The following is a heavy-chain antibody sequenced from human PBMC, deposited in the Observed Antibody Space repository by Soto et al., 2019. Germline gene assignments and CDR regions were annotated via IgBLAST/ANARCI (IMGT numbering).Heavy chain of an antibody. V-gene: IGHV4-34*01. CDR1: GGSFSGYY. J-gene: IGHJ5*02. CDR2: INHSGST. CDR3: AREVVVTIVGVVPSSQYNWLDP. D-gene: IGHD3-3*01. Sequence: PSETLSLTCAVYGGSFSGYYWSWIRQPPGKGLEWIGEINHSGSTNYNPSLKSRVTISVDTSKNQFSLKLSSVTAADTAVYYCAREVVVTIVGVVPSSQYNWLDPWGQGTLVTVSS.